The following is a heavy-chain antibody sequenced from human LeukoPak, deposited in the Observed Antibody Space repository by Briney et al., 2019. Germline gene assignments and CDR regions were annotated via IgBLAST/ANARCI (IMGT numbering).Heavy chain of an antibody. CDR1: GYTFTGYY. J-gene: IGHJ6*02. CDR3: ARDLYGYYDSSGYYQRQYYYYYGMDV. CDR2: INPNSGGT. Sequence: EASVKVSCKASGYTFTGYYMHWVRQAPGQGLEWMGWINPNSGGTNYAQKFQGRVTMTRDTSISTAYMELSRLRSDDTAVYYCARDLYGYYDSSGYYQRQYYYYYGMDVWGQGTTVTVSS. D-gene: IGHD3-22*01. V-gene: IGHV1-2*02.